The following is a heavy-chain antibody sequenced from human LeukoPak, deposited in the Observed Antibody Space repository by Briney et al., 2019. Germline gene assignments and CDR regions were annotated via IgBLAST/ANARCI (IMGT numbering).Heavy chain of an antibody. CDR3: ARGEEITMTDWGFDY. J-gene: IGHJ4*02. V-gene: IGHV3-33*01. D-gene: IGHD3-22*01. CDR2: IWYDGSNK. CDR1: GFTFSSYG. Sequence: GGSLRLSCAASGFTFSSYGMHWVRQAPGKGLEWVAVIWYDGSNKYYADSVKGRFTISRDNSKNTLYLQMNSLRDEDTAVYYCARGEEITMTDWGFDYWGQGTLVTVSS.